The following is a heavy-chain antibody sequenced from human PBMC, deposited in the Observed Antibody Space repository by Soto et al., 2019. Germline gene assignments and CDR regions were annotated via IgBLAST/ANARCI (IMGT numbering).Heavy chain of an antibody. CDR2: IYWDDDK. Sequence: QITLKESGPTLVKPTQTLTLTCTFSGFSLSTSGVGVGWIRQPPGKALEWLALIYWDDDKRYSPSLKSRLTSTRNPSKNRGFLKLPNGDPVNTAQYSGPHIHGGRGRNLDSGGRGPLVGVSS. CDR3: PHIHGGRGRNLDS. CDR1: GFSLSTSGVG. D-gene: IGHD4-17*01. J-gene: IGHJ4*02. V-gene: IGHV2-5*02.